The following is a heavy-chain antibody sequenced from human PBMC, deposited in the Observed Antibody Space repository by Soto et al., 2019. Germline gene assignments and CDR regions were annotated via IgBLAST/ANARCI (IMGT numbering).Heavy chain of an antibody. D-gene: IGHD2-2*01. V-gene: IGHV1-69*01. CDR3: ASSQGSSTSLEIYYYYYYGMDV. CDR1: GGTFGSYA. CDR2: IIPIPGTA. Sequence: QVQLVQSGAEVKKPGSSVKVSCKASGGTFGSYAISWVRQAPGQGLEWMGGIIPIPGTANYAQKFQGSVTIAADESTSTAYMELSSLRSEDTAVYYCASSQGSSTSLEIYYYYYYGMDVWGQGTTVTVSS. J-gene: IGHJ6*02.